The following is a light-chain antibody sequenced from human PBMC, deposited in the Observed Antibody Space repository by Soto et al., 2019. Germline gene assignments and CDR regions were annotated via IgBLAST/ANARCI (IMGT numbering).Light chain of an antibody. CDR2: KAS. J-gene: IGKJ1*01. CDR1: QSTSSW. Sequence: HSTLSASVGDRVTITCRSSQSTSSWLAWYQQKPGKAPKLLIYKASTLKSGVPSRFSGSGSGTEFTLTISSLQPDDFATYYCQHYNSYSEAFGQGSKVDI. V-gene: IGKV1-5*03. CDR3: QHYNSYSEA.